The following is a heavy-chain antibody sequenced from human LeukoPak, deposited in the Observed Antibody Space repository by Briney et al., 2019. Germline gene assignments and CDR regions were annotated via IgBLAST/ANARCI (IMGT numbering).Heavy chain of an antibody. V-gene: IGHV3-30-3*01. CDR1: GFTFSSYA. Sequence: GRSLRLSCAASGFTFSSYAMHWVRQAPGKGLEWVAVISYDGSNKYYADSVKGRFTISRDNSKNTLYLQMNSLRAEDTAVYYCARDRTFGMAAGPQYYFDYWGQGTLVTVSS. J-gene: IGHJ4*02. CDR3: ARDRTFGMAAGPQYYFDY. CDR2: ISYDGSNK. D-gene: IGHD3-16*01.